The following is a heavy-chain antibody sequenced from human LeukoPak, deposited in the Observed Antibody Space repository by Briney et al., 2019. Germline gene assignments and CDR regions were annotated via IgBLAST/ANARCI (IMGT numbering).Heavy chain of an antibody. Sequence: SETLSLTCAVYGGSFSVYYWSWIRQPPGKGLEWIGEINHSGSTNYNPSLKSRVTISVDTSKNQFSLKLSSVTAADTAVYYCARETQSITIFGVDQLACMDVWGQGTTVTVSS. V-gene: IGHV4-34*01. CDR2: INHSGST. CDR3: ARETQSITIFGVDQLACMDV. D-gene: IGHD3-3*01. J-gene: IGHJ6*02. CDR1: GGSFSVYY.